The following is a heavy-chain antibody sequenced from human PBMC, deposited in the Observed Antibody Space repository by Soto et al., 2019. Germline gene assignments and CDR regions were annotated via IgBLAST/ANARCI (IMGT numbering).Heavy chain of an antibody. CDR3: ARPSQSTVTTLDY. Sequence: SETLSLTCTVSGGSIRSGGYYCSWIRQHPGKGLEWIGYIYYSGSTYYNPSLKSRVTISVDTSKNQFSLKLSSVTAADTAVYYCARPSQSTVTTLDYWGQGTLVTVSS. CDR2: IYYSGST. J-gene: IGHJ4*02. CDR1: GGSIRSGGYY. D-gene: IGHD4-17*01. V-gene: IGHV4-31*03.